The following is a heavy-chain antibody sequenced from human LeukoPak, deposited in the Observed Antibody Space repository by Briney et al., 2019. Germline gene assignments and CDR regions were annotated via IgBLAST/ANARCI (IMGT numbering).Heavy chain of an antibody. CDR3: ASSTITFGGVIAPNYYYYYMDV. D-gene: IGHD3-16*02. CDR1: GGTFSSYA. Sequence: ASVKVSCKASGGTFSSYAISWVRQAPGQGLEWMGGIIPILGTANYAQKFQGRVTITTDESTSTAYMELSSLRSEDTAVYYCASSTITFGGVIAPNYYYYYMDVWGKGTTVTVSS. J-gene: IGHJ6*03. V-gene: IGHV1-69*05. CDR2: IIPILGTA.